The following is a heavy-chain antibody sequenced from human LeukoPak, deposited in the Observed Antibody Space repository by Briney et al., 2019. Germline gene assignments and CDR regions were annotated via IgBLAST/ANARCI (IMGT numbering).Heavy chain of an antibody. Sequence: GVLRLSCETSGFSFRSHWMSWVRQAPGKGLEWVANINQDGSEMHYVDSVKGRITVSRDNSKNTLYLQMNSLRAEDTAVYYCARGGYYYGSGSYYADYWGQGTLVTVSS. J-gene: IGHJ4*02. CDR3: ARGGYYYGSGSYYADY. CDR2: INQDGSEM. D-gene: IGHD3-10*01. CDR1: GFSFRSHW. V-gene: IGHV3-7*01.